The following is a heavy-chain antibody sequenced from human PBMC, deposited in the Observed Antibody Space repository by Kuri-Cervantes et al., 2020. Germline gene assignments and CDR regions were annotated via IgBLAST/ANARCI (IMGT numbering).Heavy chain of an antibody. CDR1: GGSISSSF. V-gene: IGHV4-59*01. CDR3: TRGTDYYGSGDF. D-gene: IGHD3-10*01. Sequence: SETLSLTCIVSGGSISSSFWSWIRQPPGKGLEWIAYIHYSGSTDYNASLKSRATISVDTSKNQFSLKLRSVTAADTAVYYCTRGTDYYGSGDFWGQGILVTVSS. CDR2: IHYSGST. J-gene: IGHJ4*02.